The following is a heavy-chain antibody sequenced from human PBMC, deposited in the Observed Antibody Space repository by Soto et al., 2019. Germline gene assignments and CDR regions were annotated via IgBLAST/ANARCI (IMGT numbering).Heavy chain of an antibody. Sequence: EVQLVESGGGLVKPGGSLRLSCAASGFTFSSYSMNWVRQAPGKGLEWVSSISSSSSYIYYADSVKGRFTISRDNAKNSLDLQMNSLRAADTAVYYCARGGYGDYLGVYWGQGTLVTVSS. V-gene: IGHV3-21*01. D-gene: IGHD4-17*01. CDR3: ARGGYGDYLGVY. CDR1: GFTFSSYS. J-gene: IGHJ4*02. CDR2: ISSSSSYI.